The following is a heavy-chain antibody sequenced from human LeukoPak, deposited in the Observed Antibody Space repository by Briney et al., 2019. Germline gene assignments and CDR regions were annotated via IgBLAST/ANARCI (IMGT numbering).Heavy chain of an antibody. J-gene: IGHJ5*02. CDR2: IWYDGSNK. Sequence: GGSLRLSCAASGFTFSSYGMHWVRQAPGKGLEWVAVIWYDGSNKYYADSVKGRFTISRDNSKNTLYLQMNSLRAEDTAVYYCARDGVVGATANWFDPWGQGTLVTVSS. D-gene: IGHD1-26*01. CDR1: GFTFSSYG. V-gene: IGHV3-33*01. CDR3: ARDGVVGATANWFDP.